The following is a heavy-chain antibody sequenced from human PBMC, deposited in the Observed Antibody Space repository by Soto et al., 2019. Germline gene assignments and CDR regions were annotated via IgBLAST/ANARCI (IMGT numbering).Heavy chain of an antibody. J-gene: IGHJ6*02. D-gene: IGHD3-3*01. CDR2: IIPIFGTP. Sequence: QVQLVQSGAEMKKPGSSVTVSCKVFGGTFISYSFSWVRQAPGQGPEWMGGIIPIFGTPNYAQKFQGRVTITADGSTSTAYMELSSLRAGDTAGYSCAGGVWRGYSEYYYGMDVWGQGTTVTVSS. CDR3: AGGVWRGYSEYYYGMDV. V-gene: IGHV1-69*01. CDR1: GGTFISYS.